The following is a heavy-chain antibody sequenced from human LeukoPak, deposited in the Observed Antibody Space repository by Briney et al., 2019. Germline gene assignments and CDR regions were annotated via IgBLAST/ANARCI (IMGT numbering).Heavy chain of an antibody. CDR3: ARDRAAAAGVSYYYYGMDV. J-gene: IGHJ6*02. CDR1: GDSVSSNSAA. Sequence: HSQTLSLTCAISGDSVSSNSAAWNWIRQSPSRGLEWLGRTYYRSKWYNDYAVSVKSRITINPDASKNQFSLQLNSVTPEDTAVYYCARDRAAAAGVSYYYYGMDVWGQGTTVTVSS. CDR2: TYYRSKWYN. D-gene: IGHD6-13*01. V-gene: IGHV6-1*01.